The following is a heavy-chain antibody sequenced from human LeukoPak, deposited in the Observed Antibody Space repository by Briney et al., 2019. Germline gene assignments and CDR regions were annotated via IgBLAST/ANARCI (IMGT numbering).Heavy chain of an antibody. CDR1: GYTFTGYY. D-gene: IGHD5-18*01. V-gene: IGHV1-2*02. J-gene: IGHJ4*02. Sequence: ASVKVSCNASGYTFTGYYMHWVRQPPGQGLEWMGWINPNSGGTNYAQKFQGRVTMTRDTSISTAYMELSRLRSDDTAVYYCARIQRGYSRDAGDYWGQGTLVTVSS. CDR3: ARIQRGYSRDAGDY. CDR2: INPNSGGT.